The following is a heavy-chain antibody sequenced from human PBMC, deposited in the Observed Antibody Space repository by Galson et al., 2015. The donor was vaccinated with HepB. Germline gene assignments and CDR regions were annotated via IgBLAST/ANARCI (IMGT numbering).Heavy chain of an antibody. V-gene: IGHV3-9*01. Sequence: SLRLSCAASGFTFDDYAMHWVRQAPGKGLEWVSGISWDGGSIGYADSVKGRFTISRDNAKNSLYLQMNSLRAGDTALYYCAKERDYYGSGSYSVEYFDYWGQGTLVTVSS. CDR1: GFTFDDYA. D-gene: IGHD3-10*01. CDR3: AKERDYYGSGSYSVEYFDY. J-gene: IGHJ4*02. CDR2: ISWDGGSI.